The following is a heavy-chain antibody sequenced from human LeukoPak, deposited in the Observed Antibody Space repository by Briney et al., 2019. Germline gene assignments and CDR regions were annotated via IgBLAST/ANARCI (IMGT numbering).Heavy chain of an antibody. CDR2: IIPIFGTA. CDR3: ARALGFGGGRSYYYYYMDV. J-gene: IGHJ6*03. CDR1: GGTFSSYA. Sequence: ASVKVSCKASGGTFSSYAISWVRQAPGQGLEWMGGIIPIFGTANYAQKFQGRVTITTDESTSTAYMELSSLRSEDTAVYYCARALGFGGGRSYYYYYMDVWGKGTTVTVSS. D-gene: IGHD3-10*01. V-gene: IGHV1-69*05.